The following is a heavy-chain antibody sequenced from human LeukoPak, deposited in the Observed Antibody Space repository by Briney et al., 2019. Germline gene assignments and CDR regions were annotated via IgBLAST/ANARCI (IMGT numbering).Heavy chain of an antibody. CDR2: INSGGTVT. Sequence: PGGSLRLSCAASGFTFSDFWMHWVRQAPGKGLVWVSRINSGGTVTNYADSVKGRLTISRDNAKNTLYLQMNSLRAEDTAVYYCARDPVEAYGDSPFDYWGQGTLVTVSS. J-gene: IGHJ4*02. D-gene: IGHD4-17*01. CDR3: ARDPVEAYGDSPFDY. CDR1: GFTFSDFW. V-gene: IGHV3-74*01.